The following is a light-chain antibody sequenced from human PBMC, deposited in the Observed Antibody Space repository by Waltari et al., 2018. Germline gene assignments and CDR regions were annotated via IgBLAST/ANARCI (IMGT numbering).Light chain of an antibody. CDR1: QCVAGN. CDR3: QQYNNWPRT. Sequence: ETVMTQSPATLSVSPGERVTLSCRASQCVAGNLAWYQQKPGQAPRLLIYGASTRATGIPARFSGSGSGTEFTLTISSLQSEDFAVYYCQQYNNWPRTFGQGTKLEI. V-gene: IGKV3-15*01. J-gene: IGKJ2*01. CDR2: GAS.